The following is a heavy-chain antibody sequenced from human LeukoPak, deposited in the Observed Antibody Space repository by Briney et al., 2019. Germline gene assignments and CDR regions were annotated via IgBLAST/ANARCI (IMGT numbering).Heavy chain of an antibody. D-gene: IGHD2-8*02. J-gene: IGHJ4*02. CDR2: IYYSGST. Sequence: SETLSLTCTVSGGSISSYYWSWIRQPPGKGLEWIGYIYYSGSTTYNPSLKSRVTISVDTSKNQFSLKLSSVTAADTAVYYCARDKGTDLDYWGRGTLVTVSS. CDR3: ARDKGTDLDY. V-gene: IGHV4-59*01. CDR1: GGSISSYY.